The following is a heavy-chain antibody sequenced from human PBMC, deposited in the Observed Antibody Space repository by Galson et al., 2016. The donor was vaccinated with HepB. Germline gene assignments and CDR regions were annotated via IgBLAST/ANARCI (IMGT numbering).Heavy chain of an antibody. CDR3: AKDRFSTSSGLAFDY. Sequence: SLRLSCAASGFSFSSYALSWVRQAPGKGLEWVSTIGGSGTKIFYADSVKGRFTISRDNSKNTLYPQMNGLRAEDTAMYYCAKDRFSTSSGLAFDYWGQGTLVTVSS. J-gene: IGHJ4*02. D-gene: IGHD6-6*01. CDR1: GFSFSSYA. CDR2: IGGSGTKI. V-gene: IGHV3-23*01.